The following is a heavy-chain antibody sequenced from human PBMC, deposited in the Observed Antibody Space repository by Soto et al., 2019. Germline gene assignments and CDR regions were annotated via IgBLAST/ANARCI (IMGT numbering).Heavy chain of an antibody. CDR3: AHRPSYCSGGSCYSGFDY. Sequence: SGPTLVNPTQTLTLTCTFSGFSLNTKEVGVGWIRQPPGKALDWLALIYWDDDKRYSPSLKSRLTITKDTSKNQVVLTMTNMDPVDTATYYCAHRPSYCSGGSCYSGFDYWGQGTLVTVSS. CDR1: GFSLNTKEVG. CDR2: IYWDDDK. D-gene: IGHD2-15*01. J-gene: IGHJ4*02. V-gene: IGHV2-5*02.